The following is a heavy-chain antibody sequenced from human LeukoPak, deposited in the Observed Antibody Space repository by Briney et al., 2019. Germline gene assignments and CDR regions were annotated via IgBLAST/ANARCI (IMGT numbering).Heavy chain of an antibody. V-gene: IGHV1-2*02. CDR3: ARDIVATISWFDP. Sequence: ASVTVSCTASGYTFTGYYMHWVRQAPGQGLEWMGWINPNSGGTNYAQKFQGRVTMTRDTSISTAYMELSRLRSDDTAVYYCARDIVATISWFDPWGQGTLVTVSS. CDR2: INPNSGGT. D-gene: IGHD5-12*01. J-gene: IGHJ5*02. CDR1: GYTFTGYY.